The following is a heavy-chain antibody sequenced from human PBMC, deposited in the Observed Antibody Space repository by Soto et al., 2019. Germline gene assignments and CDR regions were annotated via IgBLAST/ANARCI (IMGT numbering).Heavy chain of an antibody. Sequence: PGGSLRLSCAASGFTFSSYAMSWVRQAPGKGLEWVSAISGSGGSTYYADSVKGRFTISRDNSKKTLYLQMNSLRAEDTAVYYCAKVGYSSSSFGMDVWGQGTTVTVSS. CDR2: ISGSGGST. V-gene: IGHV3-23*01. J-gene: IGHJ6*02. D-gene: IGHD6-13*01. CDR3: AKVGYSSSSFGMDV. CDR1: GFTFSSYA.